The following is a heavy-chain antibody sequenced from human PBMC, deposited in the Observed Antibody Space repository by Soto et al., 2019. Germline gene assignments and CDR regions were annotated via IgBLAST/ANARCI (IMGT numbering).Heavy chain of an antibody. D-gene: IGHD4-17*01. J-gene: IGHJ4*02. CDR2: ISAYNGNT. CDR3: ARGRPTGDGDRDFLSVDY. V-gene: IGHV1-18*04. Sequence: ASVEVSCKASGYTVTRYGIRWVRQAPGQGPEWMGWISAYNGNTNYAQKLQGRVTMTTDTSTSTAYMELRSLRSDDTAVYYCARGRPTGDGDRDFLSVDYWGQGTLVTVSS. CDR1: GYTVTRYG.